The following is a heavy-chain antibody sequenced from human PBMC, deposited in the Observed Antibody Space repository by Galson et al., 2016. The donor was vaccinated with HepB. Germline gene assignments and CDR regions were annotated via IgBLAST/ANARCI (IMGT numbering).Heavy chain of an antibody. CDR3: AHGSGWLFDY. J-gene: IGHJ4*02. Sequence: PALVKPTQTLTLTCTFSGFSLTTRAVGLGWFRQPPGKALEWLALVYWNDDNRYSSSLRTRVTLTKDTSKNQVLLTMTNMDPVDTATYYCAHGSGWLFDYWGQGTLVTVSS. CDR1: GFSLTTRAVG. V-gene: IGHV2-5*01. CDR2: VYWNDDN. D-gene: IGHD6-19*01.